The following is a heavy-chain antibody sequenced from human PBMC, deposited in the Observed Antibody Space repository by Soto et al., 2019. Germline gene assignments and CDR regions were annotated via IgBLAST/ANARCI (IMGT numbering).Heavy chain of an antibody. CDR1: GYTLTELS. D-gene: IGHD3-9*01. Sequence: RASVKVSCKVSGYTLTELSMHWVRQAPGKGLEWMGGFDPEDGETIYAQKFQGRVTMTEDTSTDTAYMELSSLRSEDTAVYYCATGGGSRHGDDILTGYYIFDYWGQGTLVTVSS. CDR2: FDPEDGET. J-gene: IGHJ4*02. CDR3: ATGGGSRHGDDILTGYYIFDY. V-gene: IGHV1-24*01.